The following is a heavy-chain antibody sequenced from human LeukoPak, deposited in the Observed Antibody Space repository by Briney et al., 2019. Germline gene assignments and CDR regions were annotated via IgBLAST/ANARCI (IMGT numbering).Heavy chain of an antibody. V-gene: IGHV4-30-4*01. D-gene: IGHD3-22*01. CDR2: IYYSGSS. Sequence: SETLSLTCTVSGGSISSGDYYWSWIRQPPGKGLEWVGYIYYSGSSYYNPSLKSRVTISLDTSKNQFSPKLSSVTAADTAVYYCARPYYYDSRIDPWGQGTLVTVSS. CDR1: GGSISSGDYY. CDR3: ARPYYYDSRIDP. J-gene: IGHJ5*02.